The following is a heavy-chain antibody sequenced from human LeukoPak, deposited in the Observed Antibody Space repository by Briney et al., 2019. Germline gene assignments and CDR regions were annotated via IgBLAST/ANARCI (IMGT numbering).Heavy chain of an antibody. D-gene: IGHD3-9*01. CDR1: DGSISSGDYY. J-gene: IGHJ4*02. CDR3: ARVSYDILTALDY. V-gene: IGHV4-30-4*01. CDR2: IYYSGST. Sequence: SETLSLTCTVSDGSISSGDYYWSWIRQPPGKGLEWIGYIYYSGSTYYNPSLKSRVTISVDTSKNQFSLKLNSVTAADTAVYYCARVSYDILTALDYWGQGTLVTVSS.